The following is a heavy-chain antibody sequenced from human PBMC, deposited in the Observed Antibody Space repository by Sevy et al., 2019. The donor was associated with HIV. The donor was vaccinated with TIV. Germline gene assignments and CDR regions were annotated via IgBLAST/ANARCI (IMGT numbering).Heavy chain of an antibody. V-gene: IGHV3-53*01. CDR2: IYSGGST. J-gene: IGHJ3*02. CDR3: ARDGPSGSYFNGAFDI. D-gene: IGHD1-26*01. CDR1: GFTVSSNY. Sequence: GGSLRLSCAASGFTVSSNYMSWVRQAPGKGLEWVSVIYSGGSTYYADSVKGRFTISRDNSKNTLYLQMNSLRAEDTDVYYCARDGPSGSYFNGAFDIWGQGTMVTVSS.